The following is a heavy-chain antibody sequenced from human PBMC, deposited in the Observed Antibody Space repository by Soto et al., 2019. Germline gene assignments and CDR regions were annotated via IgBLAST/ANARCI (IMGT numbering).Heavy chain of an antibody. Sequence: ASVKVSCKASGYTFTSYYMHWVRQAPGRGLEWMGIINPSGGSTSYAQKFQGRVTMTRDTSTSTVYMELSSLRSEDTAVYYCAREKADNWNYRGVYYYYYGMDVWGQGTTVTVSS. CDR2: INPSGGST. D-gene: IGHD1-1*01. V-gene: IGHV1-46*01. J-gene: IGHJ6*02. CDR1: GYTFTSYY. CDR3: AREKADNWNYRGVYYYYYGMDV.